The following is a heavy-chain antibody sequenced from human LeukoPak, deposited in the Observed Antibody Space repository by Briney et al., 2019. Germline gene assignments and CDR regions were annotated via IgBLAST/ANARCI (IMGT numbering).Heavy chain of an antibody. J-gene: IGHJ6*02. D-gene: IGHD6-13*01. CDR2: IYYSGST. Sequence: SETLSLTCTVSGGSISSGDYYWSWIRQPPGKGLEWIGYIYYSGSTYYNPSLKSRVTISVDTSKNQSSLKLSSVTAADTAVYYCARDYSSSWYGDGMDVWGQGTTVTVSS. CDR3: ARDYSSSWYGDGMDV. V-gene: IGHV4-30-4*01. CDR1: GGSISSGDYY.